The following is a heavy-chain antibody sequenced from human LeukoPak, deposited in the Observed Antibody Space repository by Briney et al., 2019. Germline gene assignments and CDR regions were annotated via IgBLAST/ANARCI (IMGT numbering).Heavy chain of an antibody. V-gene: IGHV5-51*01. CDR1: GYSFTSYW. CDR2: IYPGYSDT. J-gene: IGHJ4*02. D-gene: IGHD3-10*01. Sequence: GESLEISCKGSGYSFTSYWIGWVRQMPGKGLGGMGIIYPGYSDTRDSPSFQGQVTISADKSISTAYLQWSRLKASDTAMYYCARPITMVRGVPSGLCYWGQGTLVTVSS. CDR3: ARPITMVRGVPSGLCY.